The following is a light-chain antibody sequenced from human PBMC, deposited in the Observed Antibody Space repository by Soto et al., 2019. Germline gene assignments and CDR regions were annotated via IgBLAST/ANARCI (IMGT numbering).Light chain of an antibody. CDR1: QGISNW. Sequence: DIQMTQSPSSVSASVGDRVTITCRASQGISNWLVWYQQKPGRAPKLLIHTTSSLESGVPSRFSASGSGTDFTLTISSLQREDYATYYCQQTNSFPRTFGQGTKVEIK. CDR3: QQTNSFPRT. J-gene: IGKJ1*01. V-gene: IGKV1-12*01. CDR2: TTS.